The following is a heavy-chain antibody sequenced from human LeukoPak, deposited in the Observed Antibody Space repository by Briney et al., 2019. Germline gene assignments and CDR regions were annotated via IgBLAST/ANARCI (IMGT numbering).Heavy chain of an antibody. D-gene: IGHD6-13*01. Sequence: GGSLRLSCAASGFTFSSYGMHWVRQAPGKGLEWVAVIWYGGSNKYYADSVKGRFTISRDNSKNTLYLQMNSLRAEDTAVYYCAKDGGRYSSGWYYFDYWGQGTLVTVSS. V-gene: IGHV3-30*02. J-gene: IGHJ4*02. CDR2: IWYGGSNK. CDR3: AKDGGRYSSGWYYFDY. CDR1: GFTFSSYG.